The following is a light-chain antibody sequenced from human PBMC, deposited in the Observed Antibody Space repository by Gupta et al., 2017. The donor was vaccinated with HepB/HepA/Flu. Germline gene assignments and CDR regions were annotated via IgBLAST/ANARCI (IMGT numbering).Light chain of an antibody. CDR3: MQALQTPRT. CDR2: MGS. CDR1: QSLLHRNGYNY. J-gene: IGKJ5*01. V-gene: IGKV2-28*01. Sequence: DIVMTQSPLSLPVTPGEPASISCRSSQSLLHRNGYNYLDWYLQKPGQSPHLLIYMGSNRASGVPDRFSGSGSGTDFTLKISRVEAEDVGVYYCMQALQTPRTFGQGTRLEIK.